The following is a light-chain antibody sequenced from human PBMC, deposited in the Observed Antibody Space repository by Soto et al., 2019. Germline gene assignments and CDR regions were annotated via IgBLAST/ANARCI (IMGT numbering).Light chain of an antibody. V-gene: IGKV3-15*01. CDR2: GVS. CDR1: QTLNNY. Sequence: EIVMTQSPATLSVFPGETATLSCRASQTLNNYLAWYQQKPGHAPSLLIYGVSTRATGIPARFSGSGSGTEFTLAINNLQSEDSPVYYCQQHNGWPLTFGAGTKVEIK. CDR3: QQHNGWPLT. J-gene: IGKJ4*01.